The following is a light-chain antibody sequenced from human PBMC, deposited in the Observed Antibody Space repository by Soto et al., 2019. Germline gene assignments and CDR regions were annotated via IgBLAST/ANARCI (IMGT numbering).Light chain of an antibody. CDR1: QDILSW. Sequence: DIQMTQSPSSVSASVGDGVTITCRASQDILSWLAWYQQKPGEAPRLLIYASSNLQSGVPSRFSGSGSGTDFTLTISSLQPEDFATYYCQQANSFPITFGPGTRLDIK. CDR2: ASS. J-gene: IGKJ3*01. V-gene: IGKV1-12*01. CDR3: QQANSFPIT.